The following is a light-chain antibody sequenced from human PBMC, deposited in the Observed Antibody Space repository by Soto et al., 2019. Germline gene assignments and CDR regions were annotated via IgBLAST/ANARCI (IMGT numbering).Light chain of an antibody. V-gene: IGKV3-20*01. J-gene: IGKJ1*01. CDR2: GAS. CDR1: QSVSTRS. CDR3: QQYDSSPRT. Sequence: EIVLTQSPGTLSLSPGERATLSCRASQSVSTRSLAWYQQKPDQAPRLLISGASSRAADIPDRFSGSGSGTDFTLTINRLEPEDFAVYYCQQYDSSPRTFGQGTKVE.